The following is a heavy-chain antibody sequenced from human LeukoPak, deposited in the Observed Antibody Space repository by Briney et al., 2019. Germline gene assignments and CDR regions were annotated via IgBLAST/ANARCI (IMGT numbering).Heavy chain of an antibody. CDR3: ARLGPAAGTSFDY. CDR1: AGSISNYY. D-gene: IGHD6-13*01. V-gene: IGHV4-59*08. CDR2: ISYSGST. J-gene: IGHJ4*02. Sequence: RTSGTLSLTCTVSAGSISNYYWSWIRQPPGKGLEWIGYISYSGSTNYNPSLKSRVTISVDTSKNQFSLKLSSVTAADTAVYYCARLGPAAGTSFDYWGQGTLVTVSS.